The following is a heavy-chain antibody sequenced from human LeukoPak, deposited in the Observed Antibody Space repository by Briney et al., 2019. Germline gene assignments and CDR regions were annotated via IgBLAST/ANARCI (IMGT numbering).Heavy chain of an antibody. V-gene: IGHV4-59*01. J-gene: IGHJ6*02. CDR1: GGSISSYY. CDR3: AREEVYYGMDV. CDR2: IYYSGST. Sequence: SETLSLTCTVSGGSISSYYWSWIRQPPGKGLEWLGYIYYSGSTNYNPSLKSRVTISVDTSKNQFSLKLSSVTAADTAVYYCAREEVYYGMDVWGQGTTVTVSS.